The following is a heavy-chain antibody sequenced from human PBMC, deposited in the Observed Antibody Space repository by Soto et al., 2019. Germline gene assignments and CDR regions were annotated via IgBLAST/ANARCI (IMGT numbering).Heavy chain of an antibody. CDR2: ISYDGSNK. D-gene: IGHD5-18*01. J-gene: IGHJ4*02. CDR1: GFTFSSYG. Sequence: QVQLVESGGGVVQPGRSLRLSCAASGFTFSSYGMHWVRQAPGKGLEWVAVISYDGSNKYYADSVKGRFTISRDNSKNTLYLQMNSLRAEDTAVYYCAKDSRPGYSYDDATLDYWGQGTLVTVSS. V-gene: IGHV3-30*18. CDR3: AKDSRPGYSYDDATLDY.